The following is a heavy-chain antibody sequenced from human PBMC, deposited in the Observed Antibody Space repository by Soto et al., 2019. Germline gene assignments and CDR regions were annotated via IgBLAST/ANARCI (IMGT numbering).Heavy chain of an antibody. J-gene: IGHJ6*02. V-gene: IGHV3-21*01. D-gene: IGHD3-3*01. CDR2: ISSSSSYI. CDR3: ARAVGEDDFWIESYGMDV. CDR1: GFTFSSYS. Sequence: EVQLVESGGGLVKPGGSLRLSCAASGFTFSSYSMNWVRQAPGKGLEWVSSISSSSSYIYYADSVKGRFTISRDNAKNSLYLQMNSLRAEDTAVYYCARAVGEDDFWIESYGMDVWGQGTTVTVSS.